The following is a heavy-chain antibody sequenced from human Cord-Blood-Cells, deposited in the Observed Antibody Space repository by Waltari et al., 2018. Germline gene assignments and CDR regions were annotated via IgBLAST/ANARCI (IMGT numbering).Heavy chain of an antibody. Sequence: QVQLVESGGGVVQPGRSLSLSCAATGFTFSSYAMHWVRQAPGKGLEWVAVISYDGSNKYYAASVKSRFTISRDNSKNTLYLQMNSLRAEDTAVYYCARDLRKLGFDYWGQGTLVTVSS. CDR3: ARDLRKLGFDY. D-gene: IGHD7-27*01. V-gene: IGHV3-30-3*01. J-gene: IGHJ4*02. CDR1: GFTFSSYA. CDR2: ISYDGSNK.